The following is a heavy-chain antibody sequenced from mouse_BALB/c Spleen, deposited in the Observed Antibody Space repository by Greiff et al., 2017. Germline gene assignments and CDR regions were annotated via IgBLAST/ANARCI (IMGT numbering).Heavy chain of an antibody. CDR3: ARGVITTVPWFAY. D-gene: IGHD1-1*01. Sequence: EVKLMESGPGLVKPSQSLSLTCSVTGYSITSGYYWNWIRQFPGNKLEWMGYISYDGSNNYNPSLKNRISITRDTSKNQFFLKLNSVTTEDTATYYCARGVITTVPWFAYWGQGTLVTVSA. V-gene: IGHV3-6*02. J-gene: IGHJ3*01. CDR1: GYSITSGYY. CDR2: ISYDGSN.